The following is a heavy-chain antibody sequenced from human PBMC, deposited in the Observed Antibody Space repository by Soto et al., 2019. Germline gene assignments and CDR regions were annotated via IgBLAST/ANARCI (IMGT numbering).Heavy chain of an antibody. V-gene: IGHV4-34*01. J-gene: IGHJ5*02. CDR1: GGTFSGYD. CDR3: ARGGKASLHNWFDP. CDR2: INHSGST. Sequence: PSETLSLTCAVYGGTFSGYDWSWIRQPPGKGLEWIGEINHSGSTNYNPSLKSRVTISVDTSKNRFSLKLSSVTAAYTAVYYCARGGKASLHNWFDPWGQGTLVTVSS. D-gene: IGHD3-3*02.